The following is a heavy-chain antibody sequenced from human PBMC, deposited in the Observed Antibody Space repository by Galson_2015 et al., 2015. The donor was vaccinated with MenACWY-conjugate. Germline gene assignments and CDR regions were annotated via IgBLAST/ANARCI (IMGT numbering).Heavy chain of an antibody. D-gene: IGHD6-19*01. J-gene: IGHJ3*02. CDR3: ARDSSPKYGSYWYPGFDI. Sequence: SLRLSCAGSGFTFSSYWMTWVRQAPGKGLEWVANIKKDGSGENYVDSVKGRFTISRDNAKNSLYLQMNSLTADDTAVYYCARDSSPKYGSYWYPGFDIWGQGIMV. CDR2: IKKDGSGE. CDR1: GFTFSSYW. V-gene: IGHV3-7*03.